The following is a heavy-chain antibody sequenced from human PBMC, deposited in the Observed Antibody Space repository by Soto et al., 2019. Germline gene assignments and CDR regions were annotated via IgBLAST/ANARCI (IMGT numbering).Heavy chain of an antibody. V-gene: IGHV4-34*01. Sequence: SETLSLTCAVYGGSFSGYYWSWIRQPPGKGLEWIGEINHSGSTNYNPSLKSRVTISVDTSKNQFSLKLSSVTAADTAVYYCARMRRSGYYRDYYYMDXWGKGTTVTVSS. J-gene: IGHJ6*03. CDR3: ARMRRSGYYRDYYYMDX. D-gene: IGHD3-3*01. CDR1: GGSFSGYY. CDR2: INHSGST.